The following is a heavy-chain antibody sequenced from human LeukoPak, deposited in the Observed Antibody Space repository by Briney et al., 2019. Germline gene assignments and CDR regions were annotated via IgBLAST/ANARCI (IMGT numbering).Heavy chain of an antibody. Sequence: PGGSLRLSCAASGFTFSSCAMSWVRQAPGKGLEWVSTIIDSGNSIYYADSVEGRFTISRDNSKDTLYLQMDSLRAGDTAVYYCAKDWGSSGWYNWFDLWGQGTLVTVSS. CDR3: AKDWGSSGWYNWFDL. CDR2: IIDSGNSI. D-gene: IGHD6-19*01. V-gene: IGHV3-23*01. CDR1: GFTFSSCA. J-gene: IGHJ5*02.